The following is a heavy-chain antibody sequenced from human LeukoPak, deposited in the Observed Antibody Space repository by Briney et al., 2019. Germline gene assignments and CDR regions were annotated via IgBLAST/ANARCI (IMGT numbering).Heavy chain of an antibody. V-gene: IGHV1-46*01. CDR1: GYSFIRHH. J-gene: IGHJ5*02. Sequence: ASVKVSCKAFGYSFIRHHIHWVRQAPGQGLEWMGVLKLYDGSIRYAQKFQGRVTMTSDTSTSTVYMELSSLRSEDTAVYYCARDIIGAARQGNWFDPWGQGTLVTVSS. D-gene: IGHD6-13*01. CDR2: LKLYDGSI. CDR3: ARDIIGAARQGNWFDP.